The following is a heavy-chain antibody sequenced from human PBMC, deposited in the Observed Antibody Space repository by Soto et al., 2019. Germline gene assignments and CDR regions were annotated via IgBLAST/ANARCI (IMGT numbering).Heavy chain of an antibody. CDR1: GGSIISGGYS. J-gene: IGHJ4*02. CDR2: IYHSGST. Sequence: SETLSLTCAVSGGSIISGGYSWIWIRQPPGKGLGWIGYIYHSGSTYYNPSLKSRVTISVDRSKNQFSLKLSSVTAADTAVYYCARGGVHGYFDYWGQGTLVTVSS. CDR3: ARGGVHGYFDY. D-gene: IGHD3-10*01. V-gene: IGHV4-30-2*01.